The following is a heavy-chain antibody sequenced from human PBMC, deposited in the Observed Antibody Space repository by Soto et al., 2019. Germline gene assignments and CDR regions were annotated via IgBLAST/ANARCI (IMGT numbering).Heavy chain of an antibody. V-gene: IGHV3-74*03. Sequence: EVQLVESGGGLVQPGGSLRLSCAASGFTFSSYWMHWVRQVPGKGLVWVSHIDSDGNSTTYADSVKGRFTISRDNAKNTVYLQMNSLRADDTAVYYCVRDDVGVGIDYWGPGTLVTVSS. CDR1: GFTFSSYW. CDR3: VRDDVGVGIDY. CDR2: IDSDGNST. D-gene: IGHD1-26*01. J-gene: IGHJ4*02.